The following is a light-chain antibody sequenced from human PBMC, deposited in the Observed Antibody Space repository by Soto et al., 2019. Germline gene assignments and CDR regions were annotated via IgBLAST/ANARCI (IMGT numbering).Light chain of an antibody. CDR2: DAS. Sequence: DIQMTPSPSTLSGSVGDRVTITCRASQRMSGFLAWYQQKPGKAPQLLISDASSLESGVPSRFSGGGSGTAFTLTISGLQPEDFATYYCQHYSSNSGTFGPGTKVDI. CDR1: QRMSGF. V-gene: IGKV1-5*01. J-gene: IGKJ1*01. CDR3: QHYSSNSGT.